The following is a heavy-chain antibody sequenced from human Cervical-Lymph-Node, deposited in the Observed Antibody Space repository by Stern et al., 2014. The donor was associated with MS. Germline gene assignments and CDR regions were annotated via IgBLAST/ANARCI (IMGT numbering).Heavy chain of an antibody. CDR1: GYTFTSYW. Sequence: VQLGQSGPEVKRPGESLKISCQASGYTFTSYWIGWVRQMPGKGLEWIAIIFPGGSDIRYSPSFQGQVTISADKSSSTAYLQWNNLKASDTAIYYCARQWYFDYWGQGTLVTVSS. CDR3: ARQWYFDY. CDR2: IFPGGSDI. J-gene: IGHJ4*02. V-gene: IGHV5-51*01.